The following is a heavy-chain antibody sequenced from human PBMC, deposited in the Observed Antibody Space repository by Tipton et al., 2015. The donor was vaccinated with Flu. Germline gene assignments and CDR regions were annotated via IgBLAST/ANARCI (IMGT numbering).Heavy chain of an antibody. V-gene: IGHV4-61*01. CDR2: IYYSGST. J-gene: IGHJ6*02. D-gene: IGHD6-13*01. Sequence: TLSLTCTVSGGSVSSGSYYWSWIRQPPGKGLEWIGYIYYSGSTNYNPSLKSRVTISVDTSKNQFSLKLSSVTAADTAVYYCARDIAAAGPDYFHSGLYVWGQGTTVTVSS. CDR1: GGSVSSGSYY. CDR3: ARDIAAAGPDYFHSGLYV.